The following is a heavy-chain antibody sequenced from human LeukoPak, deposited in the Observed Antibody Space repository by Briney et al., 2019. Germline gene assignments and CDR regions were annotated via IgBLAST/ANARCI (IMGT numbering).Heavy chain of an antibody. D-gene: IGHD6-13*01. V-gene: IGHV4-59*01. J-gene: IGHJ4*02. CDR2: IYYSGTT. CDR1: GGSISSYY. CDR3: ARETDIAAAASYFDY. Sequence: SETLSLTCTVSGGSISSYYWSWIRQLPGKGLEWIGYIYYSGTTNYNPSLKSRVTISVDTSKNQFSLKLSSVTAADTAVYYCARETDIAAAASYFDYWGQGTLVTVSS.